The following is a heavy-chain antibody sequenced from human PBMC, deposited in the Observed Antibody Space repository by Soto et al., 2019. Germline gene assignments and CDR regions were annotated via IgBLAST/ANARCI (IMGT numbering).Heavy chain of an antibody. D-gene: IGHD1-1*01. J-gene: IGHJ4*02. CDR2: ISYDGSNK. CDR3: ASSGTDYFDY. V-gene: IGHV3-30-3*01. CDR1: GFTFSSYA. Sequence: GGSLRLSCAASGFTFSSYAMHWVRQAPGKGLEWVAVISYDGSNKYYADSVKGRFTISRDNSKNTLYLQMNSLRAEDTAVYYCASSGTDYFDYWGQGTLVTVSS.